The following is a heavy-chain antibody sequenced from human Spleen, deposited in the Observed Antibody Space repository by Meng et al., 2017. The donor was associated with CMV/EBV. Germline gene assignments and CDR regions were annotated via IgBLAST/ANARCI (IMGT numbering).Heavy chain of an antibody. D-gene: IGHD3-3*01. CDR3: ARVRGLRFLERHYFDY. CDR2: LYYNGNT. Sequence: SETLSLTCTVSGGSISTTNYYWGWVRQPPGKGLEWIGTLYYNGNTYYNPSLKSRVTISGDTSKNQFSLKLSSVTAADTAVYYCARVRGLRFLERHYFDYWGQGALVTVSS. V-gene: IGHV4-39*07. CDR1: GGSISTTNYY. J-gene: IGHJ4*02.